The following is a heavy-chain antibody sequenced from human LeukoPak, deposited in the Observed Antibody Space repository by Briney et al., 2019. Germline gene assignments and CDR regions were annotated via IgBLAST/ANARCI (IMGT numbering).Heavy chain of an antibody. CDR3: AKGASTALDY. CDR1: GFTFSSYG. Sequence: PGGSLRLSCAASGFTFSSYGMHWVRQAPGKGLEWVAVISYDGSNKYYADSVKGRFTISRDYSKNTLYLQMNSLRAEDTAVYYCAKGASTALDYWGQGTLVTVSS. D-gene: IGHD4-17*01. V-gene: IGHV3-30*18. CDR2: ISYDGSNK. J-gene: IGHJ4*02.